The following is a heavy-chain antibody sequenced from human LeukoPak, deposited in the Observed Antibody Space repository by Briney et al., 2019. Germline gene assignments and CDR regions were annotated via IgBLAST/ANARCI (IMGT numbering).Heavy chain of an antibody. D-gene: IGHD1-26*01. CDR1: GYSFISYW. CDR3: ARRSSSVGYYFDY. V-gene: IGHV5-51*01. J-gene: IGHJ4*02. Sequence: GESLKIPCKAPGYSFISYWSAWFRQMPGKGREGMVIIYRGESDIKYSASFEGQVTISADKSNSTAYLQWSSLKASDTAMYYCARRSSSVGYYFDYWGQGTLVTVSS. CDR2: IYRGESDI.